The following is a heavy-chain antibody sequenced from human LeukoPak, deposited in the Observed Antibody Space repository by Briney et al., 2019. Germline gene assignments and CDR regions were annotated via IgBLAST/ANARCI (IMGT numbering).Heavy chain of an antibody. CDR1: GYTFTSYY. CDR3: ARGGEVGIAVAGVIYYYYYYGMDV. V-gene: IGHV1-46*01. J-gene: IGHJ6*04. D-gene: IGHD6-19*01. Sequence: ASVKVSCKASGYTFTSYYMHWVRQAPGQGLEWMGIINPSGGSTSCAQKFRGRVTMTRDTSTSTVYMELSSLRSEDTAVYYCARGGEVGIAVAGVIYYYYYYGMDVWGKGTTVTVSS. CDR2: INPSGGST.